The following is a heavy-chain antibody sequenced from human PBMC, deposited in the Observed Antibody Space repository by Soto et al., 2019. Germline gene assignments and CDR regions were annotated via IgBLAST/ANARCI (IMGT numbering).Heavy chain of an antibody. J-gene: IGHJ4*02. CDR3: ARRLTTTVSALGY. Sequence: GVSLRLSCSASGFTFTSFAIHWVRQAPGKGLEWVAVISENGVNKYSAESVRGRFVISRDNSKNTVELEMNSLRPEDTAIYFCARRLTTTVSALGYWGQGTLVTVSS. D-gene: IGHD4-17*01. V-gene: IGHV3-30*09. CDR2: ISENGVNK. CDR1: GFTFTSFA.